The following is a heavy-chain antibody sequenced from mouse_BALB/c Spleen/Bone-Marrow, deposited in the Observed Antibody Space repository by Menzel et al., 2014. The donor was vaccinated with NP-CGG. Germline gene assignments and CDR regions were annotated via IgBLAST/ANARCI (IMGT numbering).Heavy chain of an antibody. D-gene: IGHD4-1*01. CDR2: IYPGGGYT. CDR3: ARRGTGVDY. CDR1: GYTFXNYW. Sequence: VKLMESGAELVRPGTSVKISCKAPGYTFXNYWLGWVKQRPGHGLEWIGDIYPGGGYTNYNEKFKGKATLTADTSSSTAYMQLSSLTSEDSAVYFCARRGTGVDYWGQGTTLTVSS. V-gene: IGHV1-63*02. J-gene: IGHJ2*01.